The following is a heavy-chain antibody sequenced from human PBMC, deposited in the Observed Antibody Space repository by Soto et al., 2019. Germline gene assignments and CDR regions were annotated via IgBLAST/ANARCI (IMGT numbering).Heavy chain of an antibody. Sequence: QVQLQESGPGLVKPSQTLSLTCTVSGGSISSGGYYWSWIRQHPGKGLEWIGYISYSGSTYYNPSLKSRVTISVDTSKNPFSLKLSSVTAADTAVYYCARGGIAAAAPPDYWGQGTLVTVSS. CDR1: GGSISSGGYY. CDR2: ISYSGST. D-gene: IGHD6-13*01. J-gene: IGHJ4*02. CDR3: ARGGIAAAAPPDY. V-gene: IGHV4-31*03.